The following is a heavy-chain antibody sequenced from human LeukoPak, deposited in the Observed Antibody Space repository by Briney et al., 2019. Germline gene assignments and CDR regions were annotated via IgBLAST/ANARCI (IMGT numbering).Heavy chain of an antibody. D-gene: IGHD5-18*01. V-gene: IGHV3-11*04. CDR2: ISGSGTDI. CDR3: ARTARHLDY. CDR1: GFTFSDPY. J-gene: IGHJ4*02. Sequence: GGSLRLSCEASGFTFSDPYMSWIRQAPGKGLECLSYISGSGTDINYADSVRGRFTISRDNAKNLLYLQMNDLRVEDTAVYYCARTARHLDYWGQGTLVTVSS.